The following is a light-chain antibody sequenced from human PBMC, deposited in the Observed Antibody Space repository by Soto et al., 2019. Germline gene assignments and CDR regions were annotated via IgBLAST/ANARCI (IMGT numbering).Light chain of an antibody. Sequence: QSVLTQAPSVSAAPGQKVTMSCSGGSSNIGNSYVSWYQHLPGTAPKLLIYETEKRPSDIPDRFSASKSGTSATLGISGLQTGDEADYYCGTWDSILSVWVLGGGTKLTVL. J-gene: IGLJ3*02. CDR2: ETE. CDR1: SSNIGNSY. CDR3: GTWDSILSVWV. V-gene: IGLV1-51*02.